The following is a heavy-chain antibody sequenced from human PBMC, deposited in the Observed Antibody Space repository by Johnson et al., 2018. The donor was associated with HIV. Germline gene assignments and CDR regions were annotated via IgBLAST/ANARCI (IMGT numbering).Heavy chain of an antibody. CDR1: GFTFSSYT. Sequence: QVQLVESGGGVVRPGKSLRLSCAASGFTFSSYTMHWVRQAPGKGLEWVAVIWYDGSNKYYADSVKGRFTISRDNSKNTLYLQMNSLRAEDTAVYYCASALCTWGAFDIWGQGTMVTVSS. CDR3: ASALCTWGAFDI. V-gene: IGHV3-30*04. D-gene: IGHD2-8*01. CDR2: IWYDGSNK. J-gene: IGHJ3*02.